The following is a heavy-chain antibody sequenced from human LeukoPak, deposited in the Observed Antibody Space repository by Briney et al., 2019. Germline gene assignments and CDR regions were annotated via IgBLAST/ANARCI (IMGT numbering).Heavy chain of an antibody. V-gene: IGHV4-34*01. D-gene: IGHD5-18*01. CDR2: INHSGST. J-gene: IGHJ4*02. CDR3: ARGPNTAMEFDY. CDR1: GGSFSGYY. Sequence: SETLSLTCAVYGGSFSGYYWSWIRQPPGKGLEWIGKINHSGSTNYNPSLKSRVTISVDTSKNQFSLKLSSVTAADTAVYYCARGPNTAMEFDYWGQGTLVTVSS.